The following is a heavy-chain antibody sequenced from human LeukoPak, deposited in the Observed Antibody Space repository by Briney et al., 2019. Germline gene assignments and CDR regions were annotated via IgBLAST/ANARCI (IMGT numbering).Heavy chain of an antibody. CDR1: GYTFTSYY. Sequence: ASVKVSCKASGYTFTSYYMHWVRQAPGQGLEWMGIINPSGGSTSYAQKFQGRVTITADKSTSTAYMELSSLRSEDTAVYYCARVDYDILTGYPTGWFDPWGQGTLVTVSS. D-gene: IGHD3-9*01. V-gene: IGHV1-46*01. CDR2: INPSGGST. CDR3: ARVDYDILTGYPTGWFDP. J-gene: IGHJ5*02.